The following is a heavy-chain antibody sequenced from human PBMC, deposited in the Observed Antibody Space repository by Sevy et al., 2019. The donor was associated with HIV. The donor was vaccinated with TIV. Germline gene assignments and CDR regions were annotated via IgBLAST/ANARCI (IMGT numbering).Heavy chain of an antibody. CDR3: AKSSTLTYYDYVPETGDAFDI. V-gene: IGHV3-23*01. CDR1: GFTFSSYA. Sequence: GGSLRLSCAASGFTFSSYAMSWVRQAPGKGLEWVSAISGSGGSTYYADSVKGRFTISRDNSKNTLYLQMNSLRAEDTAVYYCAKSSTLTYYDYVPETGDAFDIWGQGTMVTVSS. D-gene: IGHD3-16*01. J-gene: IGHJ3*02. CDR2: ISGSGGST.